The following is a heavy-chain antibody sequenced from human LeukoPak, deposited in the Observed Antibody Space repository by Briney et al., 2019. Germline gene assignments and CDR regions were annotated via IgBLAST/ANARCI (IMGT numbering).Heavy chain of an antibody. V-gene: IGHV4-34*01. Sequence: SETLSLTCAVYGGSFSGYYWSWIRQPPGKGLEWIGEINHSGSTNYNPSLKSRVTISVDTSKNQFSLKLSSVTATDTAVYYCARGGDYYDCSGYDGGYYFDYWGQGTLVTVSS. D-gene: IGHD3-22*01. CDR3: ARGGDYYDCSGYDGGYYFDY. CDR2: INHSGST. J-gene: IGHJ4*02. CDR1: GGSFSGYY.